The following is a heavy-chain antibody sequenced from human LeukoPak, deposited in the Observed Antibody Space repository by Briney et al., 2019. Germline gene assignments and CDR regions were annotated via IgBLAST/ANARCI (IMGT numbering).Heavy chain of an antibody. CDR1: GYSISSGYY. Sequence: PSETLSLTCTVSGYSISSGYYWGWIRQPPGKGLEWIGSIYHSGSTYYNPSLKSRVTISVDTSKNQFSLKLSSVTAADTAVYYCAREGGPVGYYDSSGLFDYWGQGTRVTVSS. J-gene: IGHJ4*02. CDR3: AREGGPVGYYDSSGLFDY. D-gene: IGHD3-22*01. CDR2: IYHSGST. V-gene: IGHV4-38-2*02.